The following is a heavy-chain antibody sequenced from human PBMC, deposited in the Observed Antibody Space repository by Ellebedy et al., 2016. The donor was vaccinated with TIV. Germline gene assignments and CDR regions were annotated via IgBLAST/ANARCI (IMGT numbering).Heavy chain of an antibody. Sequence: GGSLRLSXAASGFSFSDYYMTWIRQAPGKGLEWVSSTGSDPHYAESVKGQFTISRDDSKSTFYLHMNSLRVEDTAVYYCAKDRVNRNGVYDAFDIWGQGTMVTVSS. V-gene: IGHV3-23*01. D-gene: IGHD2-8*01. CDR1: GFSFSDYY. CDR3: AKDRVNRNGVYDAFDI. CDR2: TGSDP. J-gene: IGHJ3*02.